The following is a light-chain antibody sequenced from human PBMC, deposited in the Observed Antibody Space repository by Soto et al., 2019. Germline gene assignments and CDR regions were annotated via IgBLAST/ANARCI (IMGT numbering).Light chain of an antibody. J-gene: IGLJ3*02. Sequence: QSALTQPASVSGSPGQSITISCTGTSSDVGDYNYVSWYLQHPGKAPKLIIYDVSDRPSGVSNRFSGSKSGNTASLTISGLQAEDEADYYCSSYTSSSTLWVFGGGTKVTVL. V-gene: IGLV2-14*01. CDR2: DVS. CDR3: SSYTSSSTLWV. CDR1: SSDVGDYNY.